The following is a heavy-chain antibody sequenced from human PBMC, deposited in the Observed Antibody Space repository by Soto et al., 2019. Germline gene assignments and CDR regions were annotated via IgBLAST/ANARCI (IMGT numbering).Heavy chain of an antibody. CDR1: GFTFSSYS. V-gene: IGHV3-48*02. Sequence: GGSLRLSCAASGFTFSSYSMNWVRQAPGKGLEWVSYTTPSSDTIYYADSVKGRFTISRDNGKNSLYLQMNSLRDEDTAVYYCARDIGSGWYYFDYWGQGNMVTVSS. CDR3: ARDIGSGWYYFDY. CDR2: TTPSSDTI. D-gene: IGHD6-19*01. J-gene: IGHJ4*02.